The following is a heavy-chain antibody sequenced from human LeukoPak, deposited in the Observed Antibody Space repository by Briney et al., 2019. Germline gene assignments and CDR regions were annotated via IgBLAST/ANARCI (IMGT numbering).Heavy chain of an antibody. D-gene: IGHD2/OR15-2a*01. Sequence: GGSLRLSCAASGFTFSNYAMHWVRQAPGKGLEWVSGISWNSGSIGYADSVKGRFTISRDNAKNSLYLQMNSLRAEDTALYYCAKGHPHFNYFDYWGQGTLVTVSS. CDR3: AKGHPHFNYFDY. V-gene: IGHV3-9*01. J-gene: IGHJ4*02. CDR1: GFTFSNYA. CDR2: ISWNSGSI.